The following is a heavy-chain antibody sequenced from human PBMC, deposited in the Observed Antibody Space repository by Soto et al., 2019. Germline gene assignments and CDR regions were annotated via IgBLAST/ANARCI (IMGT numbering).Heavy chain of an antibody. Sequence: GGSLRLSCAASGFTFSKYEMNWVRQAPGKGLEWVSYISSSGTTIYYADSVKGRFTISRDNAKNSLYLQMNSLRAEDTAVYYCARVRIFGVPGWFDPWGQGTLVTVSS. CDR2: ISSSGTTI. V-gene: IGHV3-48*03. D-gene: IGHD3-3*01. CDR1: GFTFSKYE. CDR3: ARVRIFGVPGWFDP. J-gene: IGHJ5*02.